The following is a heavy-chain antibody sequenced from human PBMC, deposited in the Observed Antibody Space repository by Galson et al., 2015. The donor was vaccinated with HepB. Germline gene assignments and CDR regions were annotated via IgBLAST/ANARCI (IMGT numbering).Heavy chain of an antibody. CDR3: AKDRSYDSSGYYHSLRIQSAFDI. V-gene: IGHV3-23*01. J-gene: IGHJ3*02. Sequence: SLRLSCAASGFTFSSYAMSWVRQAPGKGLEWVSAISGSGGSTYYADSVKGRFTISRDNSKNTLYLQMNSLRAEDTAVYYCAKDRSYDSSGYYHSLRIQSAFDIWGQGTMVTVSS. D-gene: IGHD3-22*01. CDR2: ISGSGGST. CDR1: GFTFSSYA.